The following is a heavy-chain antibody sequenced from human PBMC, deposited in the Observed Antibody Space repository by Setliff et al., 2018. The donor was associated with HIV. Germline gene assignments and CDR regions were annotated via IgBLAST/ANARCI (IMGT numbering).Heavy chain of an antibody. CDR3: ARDNLPKQMSAFDY. CDR2: STNKDNSYTT. Sequence: GGSLRLSCAASGFTFSDHYMDWVRQAPGKGLEWVGRSTNKDNSYTTTYAASVKGRFTISRDDSKNSLYLQMNSLKTEDTAMYYCARDNLPKQMSAFDYWGQGILVTVSS. D-gene: IGHD6-25*01. V-gene: IGHV3-72*01. CDR1: GFTFSDHY. J-gene: IGHJ4*02.